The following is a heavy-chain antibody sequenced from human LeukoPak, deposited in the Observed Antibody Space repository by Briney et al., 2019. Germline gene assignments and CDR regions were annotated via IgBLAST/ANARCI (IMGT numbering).Heavy chain of an antibody. Sequence: ASVKVSCKTSGYTFTTYGVSWVRQAPGLGLEWMGWVSGYTGNTNYAERFQGRVTMTTDTSTSTVYMELTSLRSDDTAVYYCARGEVSASLYYFDFWGQGTLVTVS. CDR2: VSGYTGNT. V-gene: IGHV1-18*01. D-gene: IGHD2-2*01. CDR3: ARGEVSASLYYFDF. CDR1: GYTFTTYG. J-gene: IGHJ4*02.